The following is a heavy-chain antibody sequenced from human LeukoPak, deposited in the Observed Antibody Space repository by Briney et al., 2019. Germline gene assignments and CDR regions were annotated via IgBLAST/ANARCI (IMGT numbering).Heavy chain of an antibody. CDR2: ISGSGDSS. Sequence: GGSLRLSCAASGFSFSNYAMSWVRQAPGKGLEWVSTISGSGDSSFYADSVKGLFTISRDNFKNTLYLQMNSLRAEDTAVYYCAVFFMARGVIRQYYFDHWGQGTLVTVSS. CDR3: AVFFMARGVIRQYYFDH. D-gene: IGHD3-10*01. CDR1: GFSFSNYA. J-gene: IGHJ4*02. V-gene: IGHV3-23*01.